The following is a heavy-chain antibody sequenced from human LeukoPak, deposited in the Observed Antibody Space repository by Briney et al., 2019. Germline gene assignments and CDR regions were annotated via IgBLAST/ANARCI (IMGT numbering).Heavy chain of an antibody. V-gene: IGHV3-7*03. J-gene: IGHJ5*02. CDR2: IKQDGSEK. CDR3: AKELRYDFWSGYLRLGFDWFDP. CDR1: GFTFSSYW. D-gene: IGHD3-3*01. Sequence: PGGSLRLSCAASGFTFSSYWMSWVRQAPGKGLEWVANIKQDGSEKYYVDSVKGRFTISRDNSKNTLYLQMNSLRAEDTAVYYCAKELRYDFWSGYLRLGFDWFDPWGQGTLVTVSS.